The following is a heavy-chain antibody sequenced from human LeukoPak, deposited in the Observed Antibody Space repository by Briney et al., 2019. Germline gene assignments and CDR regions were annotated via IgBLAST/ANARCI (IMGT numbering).Heavy chain of an antibody. J-gene: IGHJ4*02. V-gene: IGHV4-61*02. CDR1: GGSLSSGSYY. Sequence: SQTLSLTCTVSGGSLSSGSYYWSWIRQPAGKGLEWIGRISTSGSTSYNPSLKSRVTISVDTSKNQFSLNLSSVTAADTAVYYCARDLGYGGTEMYYFDYWGQGTLVTVSS. D-gene: IGHD2-15*01. CDR3: ARDLGYGGTEMYYFDY. CDR2: ISTSGST.